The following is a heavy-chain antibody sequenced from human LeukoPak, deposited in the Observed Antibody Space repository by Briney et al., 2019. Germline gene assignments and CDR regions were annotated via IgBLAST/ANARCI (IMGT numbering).Heavy chain of an antibody. D-gene: IGHD6-13*01. Sequence: SETLSLTCTVSGGSISSGGYYWRWIRQHPGKGLEWIGYIYYSGSTYYNPSLKSRVTISVDTSKNQFSLKLSSVTAADTAVYYCAREIAAAGTYYYYYMDVWGKGTTVTVSS. J-gene: IGHJ6*03. CDR2: IYYSGST. CDR3: AREIAAAGTYYYYYMDV. V-gene: IGHV4-31*03. CDR1: GGSISSGGYY.